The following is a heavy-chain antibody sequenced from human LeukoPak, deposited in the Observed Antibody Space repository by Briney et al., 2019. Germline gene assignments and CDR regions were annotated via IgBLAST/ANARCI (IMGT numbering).Heavy chain of an antibody. CDR2: IYYSGST. J-gene: IGHJ6*02. Sequence: SETLSLTCTVSGGSISSYYWSWIRQPPGKGLEWIGYIYYSGSTNYNPSLKSRVTISVDTSKNQFSLKLSSVTAADTAVYYCARSPEHYDMGGMDVWGQGTTVTVSS. CDR3: ARSPEHYDMGGMDV. V-gene: IGHV4-59*01. CDR1: GGSISSYY. D-gene: IGHD3-22*01.